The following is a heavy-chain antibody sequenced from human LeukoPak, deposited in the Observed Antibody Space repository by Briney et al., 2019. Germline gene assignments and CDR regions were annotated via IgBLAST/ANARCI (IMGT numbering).Heavy chain of an antibody. J-gene: IGHJ4*02. CDR3: AREWTAMVMDY. Sequence: GGSLRLSGAVSGFPFSDYFMTWIRQAPGKGLEWVSSISSSSSYIYYADSVKGRFTISRDNAKNSLYLQMNSLRAEDTAVYYCAREWTAMVMDYWGQGTLVTVSS. CDR1: GFPFSDYF. V-gene: IGHV3-21*01. D-gene: IGHD5-18*01. CDR2: ISSSSSYI.